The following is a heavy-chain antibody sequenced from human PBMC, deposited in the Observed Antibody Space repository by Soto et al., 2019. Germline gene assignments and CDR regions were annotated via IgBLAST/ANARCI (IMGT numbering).Heavy chain of an antibody. CDR1: GGTFSSYA. V-gene: IGHV1-69*12. CDR3: ARTGYCSGGSCSNWFDP. CDR2: IIPIFGTA. J-gene: IGHJ5*02. D-gene: IGHD2-15*01. Sequence: QVQLVQSGAEVKKPGSSVKVSCKASGGTFSSYAISWVRQAPGQGLEWMGGIIPIFGTANYAQKFQGRVTISAVESTSRAYMELGSLRSEDTAVYYCARTGYCSGGSCSNWFDPWGQGTLVTVSS.